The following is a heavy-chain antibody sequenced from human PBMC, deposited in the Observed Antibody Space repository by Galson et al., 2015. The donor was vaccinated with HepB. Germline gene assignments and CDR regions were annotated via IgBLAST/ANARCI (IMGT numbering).Heavy chain of an antibody. J-gene: IGHJ6*02. D-gene: IGHD4-23*01. CDR2: ISADNGNI. V-gene: IGHV1-18*01. Sequence: SVKVSCKASGYTFTSFGISWVRQAPGQGLEWMGGISADNGNIKYAQKFRGRVTMTTDTSTSTAYMELGSLRSDDTAVYYCASEPRTFFGGQNDGLDVWGQGTTVTVSS. CDR3: ASEPRTFFGGQNDGLDV. CDR1: GYTFTSFG.